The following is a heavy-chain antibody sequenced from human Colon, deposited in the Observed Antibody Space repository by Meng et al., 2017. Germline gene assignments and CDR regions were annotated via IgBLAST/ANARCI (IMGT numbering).Heavy chain of an antibody. CDR1: GFSFSNYG. Sequence: GESLKIPCAASGFSFSNYGMNWVRQAPGKGLEWVSYISSSGTTIYYADSVKGRFTISRDNAKNSLYLQMNSLRAEDTAVYYCARSLTVTTLFDYWGQGTLVTVSS. J-gene: IGHJ4*02. V-gene: IGHV3-48*03. CDR3: ARSLTVTTLFDY. D-gene: IGHD4-11*01. CDR2: ISSSGTTI.